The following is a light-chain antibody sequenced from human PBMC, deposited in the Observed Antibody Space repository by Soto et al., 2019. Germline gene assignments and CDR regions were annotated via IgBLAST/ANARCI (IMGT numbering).Light chain of an antibody. J-gene: IGKJ4*01. V-gene: IGKV3-11*01. CDR1: QSVGSS. Sequence: EIVLTQSPATLSLSPGERATLSCRASQSVGSSLAWYQQKPGQAPRLLIFDASNRATGIPARFSGSGSGTDFTLTISSLEPEDFAVYYCQQRSNWPLTFGGGTKVEI. CDR3: QQRSNWPLT. CDR2: DAS.